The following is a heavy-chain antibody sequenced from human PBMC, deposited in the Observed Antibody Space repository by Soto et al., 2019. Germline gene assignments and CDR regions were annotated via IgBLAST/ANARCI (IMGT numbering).Heavy chain of an antibody. J-gene: IGHJ5*02. Sequence: GASVTVSCKASGGTFSSYAISWVRQAPGQGLEWMGGIIPIFGTANYAQKFQGRVTITADESTSTAYMELSSLRSEDTAVYYCATSYSSSWPGGWFDPWGQGTLVTVSS. V-gene: IGHV1-69*13. CDR1: GGTFSSYA. D-gene: IGHD6-13*01. CDR2: IIPIFGTA. CDR3: ATSYSSSWPGGWFDP.